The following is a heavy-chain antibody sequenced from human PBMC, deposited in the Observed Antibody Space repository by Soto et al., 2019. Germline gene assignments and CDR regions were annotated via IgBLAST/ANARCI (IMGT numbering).Heavy chain of an antibody. V-gene: IGHV3-23*04. CDR1: GFIFSNYV. D-gene: IGHD1-26*01. J-gene: IGHJ4*02. Sequence: EVQLVDSGGGLVQPGGSLRLSWAASGFIFSNYVMSWVRQAPGKGLEWVSSISDSGGTSYYADSVKGRFTISRDNSKNTRYLQMNSLRAEDTAIYYCAKRPRALLTFDYWGQGTLVTVSS. CDR3: AKRPRALLTFDY. CDR2: ISDSGGTS.